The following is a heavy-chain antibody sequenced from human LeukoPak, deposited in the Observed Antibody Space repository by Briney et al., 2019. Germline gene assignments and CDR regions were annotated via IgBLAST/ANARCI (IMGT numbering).Heavy chain of an antibody. D-gene: IGHD6-13*01. CDR2: INHSGST. V-gene: IGHV4-34*01. Sequence: SETLSLTCAVYGGSFSGYYWSWIRQPPGKGLEWIGEINHSGSTNYNPSLKSRVTISVDTSKNQFSLKLSSETAADTAVYYCASSIAAAGNDYWGQGTLVTVSS. CDR3: ASSIAAAGNDY. J-gene: IGHJ4*02. CDR1: GGSFSGYY.